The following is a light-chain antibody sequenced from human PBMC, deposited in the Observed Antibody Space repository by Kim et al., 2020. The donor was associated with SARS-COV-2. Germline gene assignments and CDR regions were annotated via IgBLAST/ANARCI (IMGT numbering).Light chain of an antibody. V-gene: IGLV3-19*01. CDR3: NSRDSSGNPV. CDR2: GKN. CDR1: SLRSYY. J-gene: IGLJ3*02. Sequence: VGLGQTVRITWQGDSLRSYYASWYQQKPGQAPVLVIYGKNNRPSGIPDRFSGSSSGNTASLTITGAQAEDEADYYCNSRDSSGNPVFGGGTQLTVL.